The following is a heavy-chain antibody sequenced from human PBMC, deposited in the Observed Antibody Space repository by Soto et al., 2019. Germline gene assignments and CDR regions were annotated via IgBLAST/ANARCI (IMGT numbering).Heavy chain of an antibody. CDR1: GGTFTSYY. J-gene: IGHJ5*02. CDR2: INPSGGST. CDR3: ARDRRAIVVVPPAPNWFDA. V-gene: IGHV1-46*01. Sequence: ASVKVSCKASGGTFTSYYMHWVRQAPGQGLEWMGIINPSGGSTSYAQKFQGRVTMTRDTSTSTVYMELSSLRSEDTAVYYCARDRRAIVVVPPAPNWFDAWGQGXLVTVYS. D-gene: IGHD2-2*01.